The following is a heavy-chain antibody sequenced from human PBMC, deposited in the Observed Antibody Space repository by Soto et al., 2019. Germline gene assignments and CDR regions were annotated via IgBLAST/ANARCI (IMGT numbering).Heavy chain of an antibody. Sequence: QVKLVESGGAVVQSGRSLRLSCTASRFRFSAYGMHWVRQAPGKGLEWVALISDDGKTQFFTDSVEGRFTISRENSRNTLYLQMNSLRPEDTAGYYCVKGGYKTGWPPFDHWGHGTRVTVSS. CDR2: ISDDGKTQ. J-gene: IGHJ4*01. CDR3: VKGGYKTGWPPFDH. CDR1: RFRFSAYG. V-gene: IGHV3-30*18. D-gene: IGHD6-19*01.